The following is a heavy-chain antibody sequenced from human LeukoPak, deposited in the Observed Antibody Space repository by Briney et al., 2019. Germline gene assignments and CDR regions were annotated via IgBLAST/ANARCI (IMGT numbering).Heavy chain of an antibody. V-gene: IGHV3-7*02. Sequence: GGSLRLSCAASGFTFSSYWMSWVRQAPGKGLEWVANIKQDGSEKYYVDSVKGRFTISRDNAKNSLYLQMNSLRAEDTAVYYCARIGGPGYYYYGMDVWGQGTTVTVSS. CDR2: IKQDGSEK. D-gene: IGHD3-10*01. CDR3: ARIGGPGYYYYGMDV. CDR1: GFTFSSYW. J-gene: IGHJ6*02.